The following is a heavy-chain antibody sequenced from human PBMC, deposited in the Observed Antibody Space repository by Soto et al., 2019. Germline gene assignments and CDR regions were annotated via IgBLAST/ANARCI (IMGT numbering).Heavy chain of an antibody. D-gene: IGHD2-8*01. V-gene: IGHV3-11*01. J-gene: IGHJ3*01. CDR2: ISRSGDST. CDR1: GFTFSDYY. CDR3: ARLTYDIFANAFDV. Sequence: QVQLVESGGGLVGPGGSLSLSCAASGFTFSDYYMSWIRQAPGKGLEWLSYISRSGDSTYYAAAVKGRVTISRDNAKNTLFLQLNSLRAEDTAVYYYARLTYDIFANAFDVWGQGTMLTVSS.